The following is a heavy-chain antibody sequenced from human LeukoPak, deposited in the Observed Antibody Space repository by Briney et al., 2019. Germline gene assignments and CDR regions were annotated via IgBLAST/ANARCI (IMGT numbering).Heavy chain of an antibody. CDR1: GGSISSSSYY. V-gene: IGHV4-39*01. Sequence: SEALSLTCTVSGGSISSSSYYWGWIRQPPGKGLEWIGSIYYSGSTYYNPSLKSRVTISVDTSKNQFSLKLSSVTAADTAVYYCARRYYYDSSGYYYEYYFDYWGQGTLVTVSS. CDR3: ARRYYYDSSGYYYEYYFDY. J-gene: IGHJ4*02. CDR2: IYYSGST. D-gene: IGHD3-22*01.